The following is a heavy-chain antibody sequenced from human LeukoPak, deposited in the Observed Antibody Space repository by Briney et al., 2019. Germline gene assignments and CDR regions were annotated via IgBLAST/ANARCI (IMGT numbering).Heavy chain of an antibody. D-gene: IGHD3-16*02. CDR2: INHSGST. CDR3: ARFYDYVWGSYRYGFDY. V-gene: IGHV4-34*01. Sequence: PSETLSLTCAVYGGSFSGYYWSWIRQPPGKGLEWIGEINHSGSTNYNPSLKSRVTISVDTSKNQFSLMLSSVTAADTAVYYCARFYDYVWGSYRYGFDYWGQGTLVTVSS. J-gene: IGHJ4*02. CDR1: GGSFSGYY.